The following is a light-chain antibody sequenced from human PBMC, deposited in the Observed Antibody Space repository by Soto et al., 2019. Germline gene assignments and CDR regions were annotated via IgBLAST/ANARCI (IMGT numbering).Light chain of an antibody. CDR3: QQYGSSPRWT. Sequence: EIVLTQSPGTLSLSPGERATLSCRASQSSSTYLAWYQQKPGQTPRLLIYGASSRATGIPDRFSASGSGTDFTLTISRLEPEDFAVHYCQQYGSSPRWTFGQGTKVEIK. J-gene: IGKJ1*01. V-gene: IGKV3-20*01. CDR1: QSSSTY. CDR2: GAS.